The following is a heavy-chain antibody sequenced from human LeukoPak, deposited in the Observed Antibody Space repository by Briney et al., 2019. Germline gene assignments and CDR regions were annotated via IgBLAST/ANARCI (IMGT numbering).Heavy chain of an antibody. CDR3: ARDQYSSSPVTRSFDYYYGTDV. V-gene: IGHV1-69*04. Sequence: ASVKVSCKASGGTFSSYAISWVRQAPGQGLEWMGRIVPILGIANYAQKFQGRVTITADKSTSTAYMELSSLRSEDTAVYYCARDQYSSSPVTRSFDYYYGTDVWGQGTTVTVSS. D-gene: IGHD6-13*01. CDR2: IVPILGIA. CDR1: GGTFSSYA. J-gene: IGHJ6*02.